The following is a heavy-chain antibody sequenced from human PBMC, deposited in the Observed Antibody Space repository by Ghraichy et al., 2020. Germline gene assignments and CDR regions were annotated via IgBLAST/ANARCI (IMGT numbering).Heavy chain of an antibody. CDR1: GGSISSSSYY. CDR3: ASLRGLYCYYGMDV. J-gene: IGHJ6*02. D-gene: IGHD3-10*01. CDR2: IYYSGST. Sequence: SETLSLTCTVSGGSISSSSYYWGWIRQPPGKGLEWIGSIYYSGSTYYNPSLKSRVTISVDTPKNQFSLKLSSVTAADTAVYYCASLRGLYCYYGMDVWGQGTTVTVSS. V-gene: IGHV4-39*01.